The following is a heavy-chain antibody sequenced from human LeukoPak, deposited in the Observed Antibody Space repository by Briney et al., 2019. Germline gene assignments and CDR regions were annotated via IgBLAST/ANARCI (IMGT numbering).Heavy chain of an antibody. CDR3: ARDAGATAY. V-gene: IGHV4-59*01. CDR1: GVSISTAY. D-gene: IGHD4/OR15-4a*01. J-gene: IGHJ4*02. CDR2: IHYSGST. Sequence: SETLSLTCTVSGVSISTAYWTWVRQSPGKGLEWIGYIHYSGSTTYHPSLESRVTISLDTSKDQIFLELTSVTSADTAVYYCARDAGATAYWGQGALVTVSS.